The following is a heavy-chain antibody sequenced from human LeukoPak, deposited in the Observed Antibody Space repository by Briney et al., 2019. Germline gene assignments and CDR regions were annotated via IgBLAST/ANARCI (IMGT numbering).Heavy chain of an antibody. CDR3: ARGRRAAAGTLFY. CDR2: MNPNSGNT. D-gene: IGHD6-13*01. Sequence: ASVKVSCKASGYTFTSYGISWVRQATGQGLEWMGWMNPNSGNTGYAQKFQGRVTMTRNTSISTAYMELSSLRSEDTAVYYCARGRRAAAGTLFYWGQGTLVTVSS. CDR1: GYTFTSYG. V-gene: IGHV1-8*02. J-gene: IGHJ4*02.